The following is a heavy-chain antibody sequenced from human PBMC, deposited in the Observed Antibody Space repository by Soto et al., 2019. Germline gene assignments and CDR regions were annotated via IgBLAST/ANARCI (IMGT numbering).Heavy chain of an antibody. Sequence: EVQLLESGGGLVQPGGSLRLSCAASGFTFRSYAMSWVRQAPGKGLEWVSAISGSGGSTYYADSVKGRFTISRDNSKNTLYLQMNSLRAEDTAVYYCAKDSPSRIVGAGHGMDVWGQGTTVTVSS. J-gene: IGHJ6*02. CDR2: ISGSGGST. V-gene: IGHV3-23*01. D-gene: IGHD1-26*01. CDR1: GFTFRSYA. CDR3: AKDSPSRIVGAGHGMDV.